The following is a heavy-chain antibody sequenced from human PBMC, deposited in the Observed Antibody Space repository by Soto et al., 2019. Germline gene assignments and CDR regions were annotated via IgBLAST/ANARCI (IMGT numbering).Heavy chain of an antibody. V-gene: IGHV3-23*01. CDR1: GFTISSYA. CDR3: AKVERYYYDSSGYYSSPLF. Sequence: EVQLLESGGGLVQPGGSLRLSCAASGFTISSYAMSWVRQAPGKGLEWVSAISGSGGTTYYADSVKGRFTISRDTSKNTLYLQMNSLRAEDTAVYYCAKVERYYYDSSGYYSSPLFWGQGTLVTVSS. CDR2: ISGSGGTT. D-gene: IGHD3-22*01. J-gene: IGHJ4*02.